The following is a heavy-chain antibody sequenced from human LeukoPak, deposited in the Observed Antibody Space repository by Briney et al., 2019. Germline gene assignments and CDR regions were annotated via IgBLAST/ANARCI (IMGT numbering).Heavy chain of an antibody. V-gene: IGHV4-39*07. CDR2: IYYSGST. CDR3: ARDWWRPGMGAFDI. CDR1: GGSISSSSYY. D-gene: IGHD2-21*02. Sequence: EPSETLSLTCTVSGGSISSSSYYWGWIRQPPGKGLEWIGSIYYSGSTYYNPSLKSRVTISVDTSKNQFSLKLSSVTAADTAVYYCARDWWRPGMGAFDIWGQGTMVTVSS. J-gene: IGHJ3*02.